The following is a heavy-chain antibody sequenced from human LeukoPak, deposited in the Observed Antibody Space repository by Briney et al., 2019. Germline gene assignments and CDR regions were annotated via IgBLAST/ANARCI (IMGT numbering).Heavy chain of an antibody. CDR2: ITGNGVNT. Sequence: GGSLRLSCADSGLPFGSYGMTWVRQAPGKGLEWVAGITGNGVNTYYADSVKGRFTISRDNSKSTLSLQMKRLRVEDTAVYYCAKSYCGGDCGWGPGTLVTVSS. CDR3: AKSYCGGDCG. J-gene: IGHJ4*02. V-gene: IGHV3-23*01. CDR1: GLPFGSYG. D-gene: IGHD2-21*02.